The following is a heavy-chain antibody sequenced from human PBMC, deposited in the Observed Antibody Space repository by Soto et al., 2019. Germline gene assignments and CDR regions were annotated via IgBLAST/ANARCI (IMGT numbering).Heavy chain of an antibody. J-gene: IGHJ4*02. Sequence: QVQLQESGPGLVKPSETLSLTCTVSGGSISSYYWSWIRQPPGKGLEWIGYIYYSGSTNYNPSLKSRVTISXXTXNXXFSLTLSAVTAADPAVYYCASGIGYYFDRLQHFDSWGQGTLVTVSS. CDR2: IYYSGST. V-gene: IGHV4-59*01. CDR1: GGSISSYY. CDR3: ASGIGYYFDRLQHFDS. D-gene: IGHD3-22*01.